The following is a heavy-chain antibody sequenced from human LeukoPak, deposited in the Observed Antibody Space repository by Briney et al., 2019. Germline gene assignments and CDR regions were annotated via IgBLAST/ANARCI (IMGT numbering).Heavy chain of an antibody. CDR2: INQDGSET. D-gene: IGHD4-23*01. CDR3: ANGGTDYFDY. J-gene: IGHJ4*02. Sequence: GGSLRLSCAASGFTFSSYCMSWVRQTPGKGLDWVANINQDGSETRYVDSVKGRFTISRDNAKNSLYLQMNSLRAEDTAVYYCANGGTDYFDYWGQGTLVTVSS. V-gene: IGHV3-7*01. CDR1: GFTFSSYC.